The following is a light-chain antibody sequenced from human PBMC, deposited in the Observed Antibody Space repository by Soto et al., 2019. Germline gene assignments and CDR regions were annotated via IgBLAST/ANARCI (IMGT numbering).Light chain of an antibody. CDR1: SSDVGDYNY. J-gene: IGLJ3*02. Sequence: QSALTQPASVSGSPGQSITISCTGTSSDVGDYNYASWYQQHPGKAPKLMIYEVSNRPSGVSNRFSGSKSGNTASLTISGLQAEDEGDYYCTSYTSSSTSWVFGGGTKLTVL. V-gene: IGLV2-14*01. CDR3: TSYTSSSTSWV. CDR2: EVS.